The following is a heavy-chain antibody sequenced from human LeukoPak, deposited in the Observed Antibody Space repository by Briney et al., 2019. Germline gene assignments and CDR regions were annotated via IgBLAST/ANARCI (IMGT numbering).Heavy chain of an antibody. CDR1: GFTFSSYA. J-gene: IGHJ4*02. D-gene: IGHD5-18*01. Sequence: GGSLRLSCAASGFTFSSYAMSWVRQAPGKGLQWVAGLTGSGNSIHYADSAKGRFTISRDNSKNTLYLQMNNLRAEDTAIYYCAKFWLHTVMAHLDSWGQGTLVTVSS. CDR2: LTGSGNSI. V-gene: IGHV3-23*01. CDR3: AKFWLHTVMAHLDS.